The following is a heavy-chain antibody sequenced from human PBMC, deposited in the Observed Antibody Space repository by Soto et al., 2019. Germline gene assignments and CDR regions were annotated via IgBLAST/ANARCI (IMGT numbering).Heavy chain of an antibody. CDR3: ARGSGWPNHPLLPFAT. CDR2: IYSGGST. J-gene: IGHJ5*01. V-gene: IGHV3-66*01. Sequence: PGGSLRLSCAASGFTVSSNYMSWVRQAPGKGLEWVSVIYSGGSTYYADSVKGRFTISRDNSKNTLYLQMNSLRAEDTAVYYCARGSGWPNHPLLPFATCGQGTMVTVSS. D-gene: IGHD6-19*01. CDR1: GFTVSSNY.